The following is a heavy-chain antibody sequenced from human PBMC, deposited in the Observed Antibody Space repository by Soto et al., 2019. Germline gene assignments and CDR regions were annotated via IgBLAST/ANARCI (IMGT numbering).Heavy chain of an antibody. CDR3: ARAHCSDGSCPFDY. V-gene: IGHV4-59*01. J-gene: IGHJ4*02. CDR1: GGSIGGFH. Sequence: PSETLSLTCAVYGGSIGGFHWSWIRQPPGKALEWIGFFYYSGTTSYSPSLKSRVTISLDASTSRFSLRLTSVTAADTAVYFCARAHCSDGSCPFDYWGQGTLVTVSS. CDR2: FYYSGTT. D-gene: IGHD2-15*01.